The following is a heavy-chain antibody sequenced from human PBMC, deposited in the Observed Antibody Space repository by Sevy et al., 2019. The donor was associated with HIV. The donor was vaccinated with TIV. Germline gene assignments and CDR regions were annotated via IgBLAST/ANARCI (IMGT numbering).Heavy chain of an antibody. CDR3: AGDRIAAAGGHFDY. CDR2: VSYIGRT. D-gene: IGHD6-13*01. CDR1: GGSVSSGDYY. J-gene: IGHJ4*02. V-gene: IGHV4-61*08. Sequence: SETLSLTCAVSGGSVSSGDYYWSWIRQPPGKGLEWIGYVSYIGRTNYSPSLKSRPTISVDTSRNQFSLKLNSVTAADTAVYYCAGDRIAAAGGHFDYWGQGILVTVSS.